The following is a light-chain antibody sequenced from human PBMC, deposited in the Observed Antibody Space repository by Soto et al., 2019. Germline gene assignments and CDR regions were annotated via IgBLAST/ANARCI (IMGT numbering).Light chain of an antibody. Sequence: QSVLTQPPSASGSPGQSVAISCTGTSSDVGGYNYVSWYQQHPGKAPKLMIYEVNKRPSGVPDRFSGSKSGNTASLTVSGLQAEDEADYYCCSYTSTSTHVFGTGTKVTVL. CDR2: EVN. CDR1: SSDVGGYNY. J-gene: IGLJ1*01. CDR3: CSYTSTSTHV. V-gene: IGLV2-8*01.